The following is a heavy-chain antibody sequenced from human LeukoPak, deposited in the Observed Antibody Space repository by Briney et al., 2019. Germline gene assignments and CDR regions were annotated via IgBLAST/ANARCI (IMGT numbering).Heavy chain of an antibody. D-gene: IGHD3-22*01. J-gene: IGHJ4*02. V-gene: IGHV1-3*01. CDR2: INAGNGNT. CDR1: GYTFTSYA. Sequence: GASVKVSCKASGYTFTSYAMHWVRQAPGQRLEWMGWINAGNGNTKYSQKFQGRVTITRDTSASTAYMELSSLRSEDTAVYYCARDGSAYYYDSSGYYLDWGQGTLVTVSS. CDR3: ARDGSAYYYDSSGYYLD.